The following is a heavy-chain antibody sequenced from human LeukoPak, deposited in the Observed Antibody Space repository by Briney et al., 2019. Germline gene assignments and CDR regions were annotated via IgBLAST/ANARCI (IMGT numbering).Heavy chain of an antibody. J-gene: IGHJ4*02. Sequence: QPGGSLRLSCAASGFTFSSYWMHWVRHAPGNGLVWVSRINSDGSSTSYADSVKGRFTISRDNAKSTLYLQMNSLRAVDTAVYYCAREFSIVVVVAATPDYWGQGTLVTVSS. CDR3: AREFSIVVVVAATPDY. D-gene: IGHD2-15*01. V-gene: IGHV3-74*01. CDR1: GFTFSSYW. CDR2: INSDGSST.